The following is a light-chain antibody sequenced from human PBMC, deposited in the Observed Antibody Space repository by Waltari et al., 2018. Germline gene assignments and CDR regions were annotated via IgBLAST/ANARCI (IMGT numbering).Light chain of an antibody. CDR2: ATS. CDR1: QAIDTR. Sequence: DIQMTQSPSSVSASVGDRVTISCRASQAIDTRVAWYQVKPGKAPKLLIYATSSLQSGVPSRFSGSGSGTDFTLTIASLQPEDFATYYCQQASSFLLTFGQGTRLEIK. J-gene: IGKJ5*01. CDR3: QQASSFLLT. V-gene: IGKV1-12*01.